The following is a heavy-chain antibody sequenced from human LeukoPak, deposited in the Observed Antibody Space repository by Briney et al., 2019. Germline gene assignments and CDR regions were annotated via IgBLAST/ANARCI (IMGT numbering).Heavy chain of an antibody. CDR2: IGTAGDT. CDR3: ARGFLRGYSYGYFNNWFDP. Sequence: SGGSLRLSCAASGFTFSSYDMHWVRQATGKGLEWVSAIGTAGDTYYPGSVKGRFTISRENAKNSLYLQMNSLRAGDTAVYYCARGFLRGYSYGYFNNWFDPWGQGTLVTVSS. D-gene: IGHD5-18*01. V-gene: IGHV3-13*01. CDR1: GFTFSSYD. J-gene: IGHJ5*02.